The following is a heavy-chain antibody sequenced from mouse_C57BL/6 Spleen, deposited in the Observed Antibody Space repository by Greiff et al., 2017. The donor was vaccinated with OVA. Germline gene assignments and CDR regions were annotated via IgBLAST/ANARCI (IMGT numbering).Heavy chain of an antibody. CDR1: GYAFSSSW. Sequence: VQLQQSGPELVKPGASVKISCKASGYAFSSSWMHWVKQRPGQGLEWIGRIYPGDGDTNYNAKFKGKATMPADKSSRPAYMQHSSLTSGDSAVYCCAREVNLPRAMDYWGQGTSVTVSA. D-gene: IGHD2-13*01. CDR2: IYPGDGDT. V-gene: IGHV1-82*01. J-gene: IGHJ4*01. CDR3: AREVNLPRAMDY.